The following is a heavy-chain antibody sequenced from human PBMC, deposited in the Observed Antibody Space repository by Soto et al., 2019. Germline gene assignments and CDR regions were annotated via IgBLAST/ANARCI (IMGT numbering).Heavy chain of an antibody. D-gene: IGHD5-18*01. CDR1: GDTLSHYG. J-gene: IGHJ4*02. CDR2: TTAILGTR. V-gene: IGHV1-69*13. Sequence: ASVKVSCKASGDTLSHYGVCWVRQVPGKGLEWMGGTTAILGTRDYAQKFQGRMTITSDESTTTSYMELNSLTSDDTAVYYCAAGDSSDTGDHWGQGTLVTVSS. CDR3: AAGDSSDTGDH.